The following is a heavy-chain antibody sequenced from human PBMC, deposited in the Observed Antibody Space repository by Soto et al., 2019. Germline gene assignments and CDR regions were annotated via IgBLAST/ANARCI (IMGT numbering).Heavy chain of an antibody. D-gene: IGHD2-8*02. CDR2: INPDNGTT. V-gene: IGHV1-3*01. CDR3: ARDILSVGPRANDAFDV. CDR1: GFSFSDNL. Sequence: QVQLVQSGAEVRKPGASVNISCRASGFSFSDNLINWVRPAPGQSLEWMGWINPDNGTTRYSQTFQGRVTISRHSSASMAYVEVSDLTSEDPAVYYCARDILSVGPRANDAFDVWGQGTMVTVSS. J-gene: IGHJ3*01.